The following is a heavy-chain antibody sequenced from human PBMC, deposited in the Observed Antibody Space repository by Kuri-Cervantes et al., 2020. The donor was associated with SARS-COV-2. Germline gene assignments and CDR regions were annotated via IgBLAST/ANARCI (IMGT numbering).Heavy chain of an antibody. Sequence: GESLKISCAASGFSFRNYAMSWVRQAPGKGLEWVGRIKSKIDGGTTDHAAPVKGRFTVSRDDSKNTLYLQMNSLKTEDTAVYFCTQGGGYWGHGTLVTVSS. D-gene: IGHD3-16*01. CDR2: IKSKIDGGTT. CDR1: GFSFRNYA. CDR3: TQGGGY. V-gene: IGHV3-15*01. J-gene: IGHJ4*01.